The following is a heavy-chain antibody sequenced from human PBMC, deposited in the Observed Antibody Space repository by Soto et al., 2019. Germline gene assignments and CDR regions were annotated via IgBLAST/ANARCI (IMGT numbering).Heavy chain of an antibody. CDR2: IYYSGST. J-gene: IGHJ4*02. CDR1: GGSISRGGYY. V-gene: IGHV4-31*03. D-gene: IGHD2-15*01. CDR3: ARANESSGGSCYSD. Sequence: SETLSLTCTVSGGSISRGGYYWSWIRQHPGKGLEWIGYIYYSGSTYYNPSLKSRVTISVDTSKNQFSLKLSSVTAADTAVYYCARANESSGGSCYSDWGQGTLVTVS.